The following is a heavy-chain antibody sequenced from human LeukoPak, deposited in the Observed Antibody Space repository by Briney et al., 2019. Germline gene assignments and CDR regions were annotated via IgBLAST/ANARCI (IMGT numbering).Heavy chain of an antibody. J-gene: IGHJ4*02. Sequence: GRSLRLSCAASGFTFSSYGMHWVRQAPGKGLEWVAFIRYDGSNKYYADSVKGRFTISRDNSKNTLYLQMNSLRAEDTAVYYCAKGSREGDDITIFGVGHRLYWGQGTLVTVSS. D-gene: IGHD3-3*01. CDR3: AKGSREGDDITIFGVGHRLY. CDR2: IRYDGSNK. CDR1: GFTFSSYG. V-gene: IGHV3-30*02.